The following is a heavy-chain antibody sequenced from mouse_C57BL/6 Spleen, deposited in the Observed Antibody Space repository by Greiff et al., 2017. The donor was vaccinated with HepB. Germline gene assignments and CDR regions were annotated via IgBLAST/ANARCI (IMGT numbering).Heavy chain of an antibody. CDR1: GYTFTDYY. CDR2: INPYNGGT. V-gene: IGHV1-19*01. Sequence: EVKLQESGPVLVKPGASVKMSCKASGYTFTDYYMNWVKQSHGKSLEWIGVINPYNGGTSYNQKFKGKATLTVDKSSSTAYMELNSLTSEDSAVYYWARGRGLRYAMDYWGQGTSVTVSS. CDR3: ARGRGLRYAMDY. D-gene: IGHD2-2*01. J-gene: IGHJ4*01.